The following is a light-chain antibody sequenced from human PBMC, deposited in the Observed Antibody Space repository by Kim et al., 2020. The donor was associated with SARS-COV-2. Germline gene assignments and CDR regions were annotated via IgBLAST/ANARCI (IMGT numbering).Light chain of an antibody. CDR3: QQYGNLPLT. CDR1: QDISNN. CDR2: VAS. J-gene: IGKJ4*01. Sequence: DIQMTQSPSSLSASVGDRVTITCQASQDISNNLNWYQQKPGKAPMLLVFVASSLETGVPSRFTGRGSGTDFILIISSLQPEDIATYYCQQYGNLPLTFGGGTKVDIK. V-gene: IGKV1-33*01.